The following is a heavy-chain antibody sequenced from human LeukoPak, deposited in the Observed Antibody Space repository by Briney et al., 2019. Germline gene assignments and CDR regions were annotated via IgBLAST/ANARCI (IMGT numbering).Heavy chain of an antibody. J-gene: IGHJ1*01. CDR1: GYISNNYG. CDR2: ISAYNGDT. V-gene: IGHV1-18*01. Sequence: ASVKVSCKASGYISNNYGINWVRQAPGQGLEWMGWISAYNGDTKYIQKLQGRLTMTTDTSTSTAYMELRSLRSDDTAVYFCARGGSSWSAEYFQHWGQGALVTVSS. D-gene: IGHD6-13*01. CDR3: ARGGSSWSAEYFQH.